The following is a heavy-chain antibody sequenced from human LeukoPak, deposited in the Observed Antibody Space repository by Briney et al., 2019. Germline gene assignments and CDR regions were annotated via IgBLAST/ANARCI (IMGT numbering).Heavy chain of an antibody. D-gene: IGHD2-2*01. CDR1: GGSFSGYY. J-gene: IGHJ4*02. Sequence: SETLSLTCAVYGGSFSGYYWSWIRQPPGKGLEWIGEINHSGSTNYNPSLKSRVTISVDTSKNQFSLKLSPVTAADTAVYYCVRGEGVPAATYYFDYWGQGTLVTVSS. CDR2: INHSGST. V-gene: IGHV4-34*01. CDR3: VRGEGVPAATYYFDY.